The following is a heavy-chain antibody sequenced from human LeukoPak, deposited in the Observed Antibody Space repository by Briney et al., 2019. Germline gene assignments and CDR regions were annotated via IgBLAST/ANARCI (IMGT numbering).Heavy chain of an antibody. CDR1: GDSVSSNSAA. V-gene: IGHV6-1*01. CDR2: TYYRSKWYN. Sequence: SQTLSLTCAISGDSVSSNSAAWNWIRQSPSRGLEWLGRTYYRSKWYNDYAVSVKSRITINPDTSKNQFSLQLNSVTPEDTVVYYCARDAIANWGSGYYFDYWGQGTLVTVSS. CDR3: ARDAIANWGSGYYFDY. J-gene: IGHJ4*02. D-gene: IGHD7-27*01.